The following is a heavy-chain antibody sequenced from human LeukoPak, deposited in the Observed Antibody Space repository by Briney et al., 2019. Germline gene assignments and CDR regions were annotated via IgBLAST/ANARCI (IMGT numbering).Heavy chain of an antibody. CDR2: INANSGDT. J-gene: IGHJ4*02. CDR1: AYSFTGYF. Sequence: ASVNGPCKTSAYSFTGYFFHWIRPAPGQGLEWMGWINANSGDTNYAQQFQGRLTMTRDRSISAVYMELSRLRTDDTAVYYCARDFSWGVDSWGQG. V-gene: IGHV1-2*02. CDR3: ARDFSWGVDS. D-gene: IGHD3-10*01.